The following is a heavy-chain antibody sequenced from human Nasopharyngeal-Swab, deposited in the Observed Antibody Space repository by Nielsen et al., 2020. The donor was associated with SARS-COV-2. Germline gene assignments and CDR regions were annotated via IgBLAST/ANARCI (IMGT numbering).Heavy chain of an antibody. Sequence: GESLKISWAASGFTVSNSFMSWVRQAPGKGLEWVSVIYSGGATHYADSVKGRFTISRDNSKNTLYLQMNSLRAEDTAIYYCARGNSGYDASPFDYWGQGTLVTVSS. CDR1: GFTVSNSF. D-gene: IGHD5-12*01. CDR3: ARGNSGYDASPFDY. CDR2: IYSGGAT. V-gene: IGHV3-53*01. J-gene: IGHJ4*02.